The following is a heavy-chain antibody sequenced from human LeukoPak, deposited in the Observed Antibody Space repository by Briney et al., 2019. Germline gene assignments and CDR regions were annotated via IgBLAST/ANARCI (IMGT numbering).Heavy chain of an antibody. CDR1: GESFSGYQ. V-gene: IGHV4-34*01. Sequence: SETLSLTCAVYGESFSGYQWSWIRQPPGKGLEWIGEINHTGNTNYNPSLKSRVSISLDTSKNQFSLNLNSVTAADTAVYYCARREVVDIVPTIPLTDYWGRGSLVIVSS. CDR3: ARREVVDIVPTIPLTDY. CDR2: INHTGNT. D-gene: IGHD5-12*01. J-gene: IGHJ4*02.